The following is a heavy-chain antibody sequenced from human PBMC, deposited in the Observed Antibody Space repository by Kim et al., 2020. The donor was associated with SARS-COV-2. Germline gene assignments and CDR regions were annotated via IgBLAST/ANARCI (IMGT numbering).Heavy chain of an antibody. J-gene: IGHJ4*02. D-gene: IGHD4-17*01. V-gene: IGHV4-39*01. CDR3: ARQTYDYEGVYYFDY. Sequence: NPSRKSRLTISVDTSKNRFSRKLSSVTAADTAVYYCARQTYDYEGVYYFDYWGQGTLVTVSS.